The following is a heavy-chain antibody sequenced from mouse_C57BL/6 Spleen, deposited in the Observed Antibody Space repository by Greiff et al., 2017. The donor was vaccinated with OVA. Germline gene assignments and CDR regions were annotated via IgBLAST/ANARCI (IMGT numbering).Heavy chain of an antibody. J-gene: IGHJ2*01. V-gene: IGHV3-1*01. Sequence: VQLKESGPGMVKPSQSLSLTCTVTGYSITSGYDWHWIRHFPGNKLEWMGYISYSGSTNYNPSLKSRISITHDTSKNHFFLKLNTVTTEDTATYYCARGGGIWSYYFDYWGQGTTLTVSS. D-gene: IGHD1-1*02. CDR1: GYSITSGYD. CDR2: ISYSGST. CDR3: ARGGGIWSYYFDY.